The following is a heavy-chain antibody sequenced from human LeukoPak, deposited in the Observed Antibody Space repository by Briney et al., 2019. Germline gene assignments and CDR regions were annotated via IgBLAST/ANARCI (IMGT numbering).Heavy chain of an antibody. V-gene: IGHV3-11*03. CDR2: ISSGSEDT. D-gene: IGHD5-18*01. CDR1: GFTFSAYS. Sequence: GGSLRLSCAASGFTFSAYSMTWIRQAPGKGLEWLAYISSGSEDTLYADSVKGRFTISRDNAKNTLYLQMNSLRAEDTALYYCAKRSEDTSVVGFFDFWGQGTLVTVSS. J-gene: IGHJ4*02. CDR3: AKRSEDTSVVGFFDF.